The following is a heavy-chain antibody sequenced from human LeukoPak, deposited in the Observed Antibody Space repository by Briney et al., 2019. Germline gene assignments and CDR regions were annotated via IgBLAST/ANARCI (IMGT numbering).Heavy chain of an antibody. CDR3: AKPEGEVVTPYDAFDI. J-gene: IGHJ3*02. CDR1: GVTFSSYA. D-gene: IGHD2-15*01. V-gene: IGHV3-23*01. CDR2: ISGSGGST. Sequence: GGSLRLSCAASGVTFSSYAMSWVRQAPGKGLEWVSAISGSGGSTYYADSVKGRFTISRDNSKNTLYLQMNSLRAEDTAVYYCAKPEGEVVTPYDAFDIWGQGTMVTVSS.